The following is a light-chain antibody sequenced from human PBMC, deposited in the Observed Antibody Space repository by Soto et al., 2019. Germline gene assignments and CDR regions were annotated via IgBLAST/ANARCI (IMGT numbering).Light chain of an antibody. J-gene: IGKJ1*01. V-gene: IGKV3-15*01. CDR2: GAS. CDR3: QQYNNWWT. Sequence: EIVMTQSPATLSVSPGERATLSCRASQSVSSNLAWYQQKPGQAPRLLIYGASTRATGIPARFSGSGYGTEFTLTISSPQSEDFAVYYWQQYNNWWTFGQGTKVEIK. CDR1: QSVSSN.